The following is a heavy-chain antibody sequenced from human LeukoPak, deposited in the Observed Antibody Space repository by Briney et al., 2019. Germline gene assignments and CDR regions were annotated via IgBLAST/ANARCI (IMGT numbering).Heavy chain of an antibody. Sequence: ASVKVSCKASGGTFSSYAISWVRQAPGQGLEWMGWISAYNGNTNYAQKLQGRVTMTTDTSTSTAYMELRSLRSDDTAVYYCARGGRMYYYDPGQRAFDIWGQGTMVTVSS. CDR3: ARGGRMYYYDPGQRAFDI. CDR1: GGTFSSYA. V-gene: IGHV1-18*01. D-gene: IGHD3-22*01. CDR2: ISAYNGNT. J-gene: IGHJ3*02.